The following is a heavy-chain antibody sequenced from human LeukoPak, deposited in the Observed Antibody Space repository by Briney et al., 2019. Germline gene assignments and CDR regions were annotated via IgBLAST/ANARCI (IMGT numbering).Heavy chain of an antibody. CDR1: GFTFSSYG. V-gene: IGHV3-30*18. D-gene: IGHD3-3*01. CDR2: ISYDGSNK. CDR3: AKDLKPWDVRFLEPDY. Sequence: HPGRSLRLSCAASGFTFSSYGMHWVRQAPGKGLEWVAVISYDGSNKYYADSVKGRFTISRDNSKNTLYLQMNSLRAEDTAVYYCAKDLKPWDVRFLEPDYWGQGTLVTVSS. J-gene: IGHJ4*02.